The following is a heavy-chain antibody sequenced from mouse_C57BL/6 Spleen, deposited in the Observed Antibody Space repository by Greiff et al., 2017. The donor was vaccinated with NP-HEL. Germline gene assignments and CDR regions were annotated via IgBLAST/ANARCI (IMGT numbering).Heavy chain of an antibody. V-gene: IGHV1-59*01. CDR2: IDPSDSYT. CDR1: GYTFTSYW. D-gene: IGHD2-5*01. CDR3: ARSSNYEVYFDY. J-gene: IGHJ2*01. Sequence: QVQLQQPGAELVRPGTSVKLSCKASGYTFTSYWMHWVKQRPGQGLEWIGVIDPSDSYTNYNQKFKGKATLTVDTSSSTAYMQLSSLTSEDSAVYYCARSSNYEVYFDYWGQGTTLTVSS.